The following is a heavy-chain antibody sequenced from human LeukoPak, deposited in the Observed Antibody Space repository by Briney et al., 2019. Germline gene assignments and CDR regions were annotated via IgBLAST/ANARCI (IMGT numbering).Heavy chain of an antibody. CDR3: ARIQAYVLIDI. CDR2: INQHGSEK. CDR1: GFPFCRYW. Sequence: PGGSLRLSCAASGFPFCRYWMSWVRQAPGKGLECVANINQHGSEKYYVDSVKGRFTISRDNAKNSLYVQMNSLRAEDTAVYYFARIQAYVLIDIWGQGTMVTVSS. D-gene: IGHD3-10*02. V-gene: IGHV3-7*01. J-gene: IGHJ3*02.